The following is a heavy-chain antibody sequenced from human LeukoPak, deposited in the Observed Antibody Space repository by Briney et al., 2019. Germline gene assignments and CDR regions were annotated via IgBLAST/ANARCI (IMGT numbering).Heavy chain of an antibody. D-gene: IGHD6-19*01. V-gene: IGHV3-7*03. J-gene: IGHJ4*02. CDR1: GFNFIDHW. CDR2: IKNDGSET. Sequence: GGSLRLPCAVSGFNFIDHWMDWVRPAPGKGLQWVGHIKNDGSETYYLDSLKGRFSISRDNTNNPLYLQMKSLRVEDTAVYYCVKNDGWFHLAQWGQGTLVTVSS. CDR3: VKNDGWFHLAQ.